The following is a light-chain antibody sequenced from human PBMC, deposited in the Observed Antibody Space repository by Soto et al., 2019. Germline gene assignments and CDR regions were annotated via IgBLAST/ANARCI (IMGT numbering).Light chain of an antibody. CDR1: STDVGGYTY. J-gene: IGLJ2*01. CDR2: DVS. Sequence: QSALTQPRSVSGSPGQSVTISCTGTSTDVGGYTYVSWYQQHPGKAPKLMIYDVSERPSGVPDRFFGSKSGNTASLTISGLQAADEADYYCCSFAGTYTWVFGGGTKVTVL. CDR3: CSFAGTYTWV. V-gene: IGLV2-11*01.